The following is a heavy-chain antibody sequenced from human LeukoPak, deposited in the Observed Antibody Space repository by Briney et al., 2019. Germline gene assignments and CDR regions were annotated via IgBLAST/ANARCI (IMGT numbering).Heavy chain of an antibody. CDR2: IIPILGIA. Sequence: ASVKVSCKASGGTFSSYAISWVRQAPGQGLEWMGRIIPILGIANYAQKFQGRVTITADESTSTAYMELSSLRSEDTAVYYCARDRQGKSPSDYWGQGTLVTVSS. CDR1: GGTFSSYA. CDR3: ARDRQGKSPSDY. J-gene: IGHJ4*02. D-gene: IGHD6-6*01. V-gene: IGHV1-69*04.